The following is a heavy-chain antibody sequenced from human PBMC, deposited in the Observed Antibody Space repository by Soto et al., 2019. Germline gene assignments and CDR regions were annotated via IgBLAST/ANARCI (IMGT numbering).Heavy chain of an antibody. CDR3: ARDGPGYSSGQDY. CDR2: INSDGSST. J-gene: IGHJ4*02. CDR1: GFTFSSYW. D-gene: IGHD6-19*01. Sequence: PGGSVRLSCAASGFTFSSYWMHWVRQAPGKGLVWVPRINSDGSSTSYADSVKGRFTISRDNAKNTLYLQMNSLRAEDTAVYYGARDGPGYSSGQDYWGQETPVTVSS. V-gene: IGHV3-74*01.